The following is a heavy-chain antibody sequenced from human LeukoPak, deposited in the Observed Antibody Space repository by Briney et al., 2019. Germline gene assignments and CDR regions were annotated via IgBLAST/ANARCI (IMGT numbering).Heavy chain of an antibody. CDR3: ARHSSGSYWAYYFDY. V-gene: IGHV4-39*01. J-gene: IGHJ4*01. CDR2: IYYSGGT. D-gene: IGHD1-26*01. CDR1: GGSISSSSYY. Sequence: SETLSHTCTVSGGSISSSSYYWGWIRQPPGKGLEWIGSIYYSGGTYYNPSLKSRVTISVATSKNQFSLKLSSVTAADTAVYYCARHSSGSYWAYYFDYWGHGTLFTVSS.